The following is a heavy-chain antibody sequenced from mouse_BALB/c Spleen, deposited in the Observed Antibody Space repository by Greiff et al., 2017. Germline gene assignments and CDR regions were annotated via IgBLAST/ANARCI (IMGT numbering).Heavy chain of an antibody. CDR2: ISSGSSTI. CDR3: ARDYYGSTLYAMDY. Sequence: EVKLMESGGGLVQPGGSRKLSCAASGFTFSSFGMHWVRQAPEKGLEWVAYISSGSSTIYYADTVKGRFTISRDNPKNTLFLQMTSLRSEDTAMYYCARDYYGSTLYAMDYWGQGTSVTVSS. CDR1: GFTFSSFG. J-gene: IGHJ4*01. V-gene: IGHV5-17*02. D-gene: IGHD1-1*01.